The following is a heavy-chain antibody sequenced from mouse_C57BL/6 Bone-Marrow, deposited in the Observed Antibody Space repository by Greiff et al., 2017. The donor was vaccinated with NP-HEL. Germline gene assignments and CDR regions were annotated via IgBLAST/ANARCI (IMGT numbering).Heavy chain of an antibody. J-gene: IGHJ1*03. CDR1: GYSFTDYY. D-gene: IGHD2-14*01. CDR2: INPNYGTT. Sequence: VQLKQSGPELVKPGASVKISCKASGYSFTDYYMNWVKQSHGKSLEWIGVINPNYGTTSYNQKFKGKATLTVDPSSSTAYMQLNSLTSEDSAVYYCARKRELWVLKGSWYLDVGGTGTPVAVSS. CDR3: ARKRELWVLKGSWYLDV. V-gene: IGHV1-39*01.